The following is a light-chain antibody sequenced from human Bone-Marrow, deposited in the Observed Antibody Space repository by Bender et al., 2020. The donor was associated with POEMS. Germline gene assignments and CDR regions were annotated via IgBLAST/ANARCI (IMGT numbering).Light chain of an antibody. CDR1: SSDVGGYNY. J-gene: IGLJ3*02. V-gene: IGLV2-11*01. Sequence: QSALTQPRSVSGSPGQSVTISCTGTSSDVGGYNYVSWYQQHPGKAPKLMIYEVSKRPSGVPDRFSGSKSGTSASLAITGLQAEDEGDYYCQSYDNSLGGWLFGGGTELTVL. CDR3: QSYDNSLGGWL. CDR2: EVS.